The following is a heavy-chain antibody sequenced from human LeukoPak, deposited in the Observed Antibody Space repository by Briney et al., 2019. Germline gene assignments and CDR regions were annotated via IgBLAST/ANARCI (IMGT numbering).Heavy chain of an antibody. CDR2: ISGSGGST. Sequence: GGSLRLSCAASGFTVSNNYMSWVRQAPGKGLEWVSAISGSGGSTYYADSVKGRFTISRDNSKNTLYVQMNSLRAEDTAIYYCAKVMAVAARRGNIDYWGQGTLVTVSS. V-gene: IGHV3-23*01. D-gene: IGHD6-19*01. CDR3: AKVMAVAARRGNIDY. J-gene: IGHJ4*02. CDR1: GFTVSNNY.